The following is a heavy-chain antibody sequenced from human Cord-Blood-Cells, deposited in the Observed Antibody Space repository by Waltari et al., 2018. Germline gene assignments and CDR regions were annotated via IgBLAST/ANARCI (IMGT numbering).Heavy chain of an antibody. CDR2: INPNSGGT. D-gene: IGHD3-16*01. Sequence: WVRQAPGQGLEWMGWINPNSGGTNYAQKFQGWVTMTRDTSISTAYMELSRLRSDDTAVYYCARDVGGGTLDYWGQGTLVTVSS. V-gene: IGHV1-2*04. CDR3: ARDVGGGTLDY. J-gene: IGHJ4*02.